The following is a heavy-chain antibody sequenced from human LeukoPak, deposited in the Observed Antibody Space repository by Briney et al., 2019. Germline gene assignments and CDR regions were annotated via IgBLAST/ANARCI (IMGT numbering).Heavy chain of an antibody. V-gene: IGHV3-21*01. J-gene: IGHJ4*02. CDR3: ASEYGGYG. CDR1: GFTFSSYA. D-gene: IGHD5-12*01. CDR2: ISSSSSYI. Sequence: GGSLRLSCAASGFTFSSYAMSWVRQAPGKGLEWVSSISSSSSYIYYADSVKGRFTISGDNAKNSLYLQMNSLRAEDTAVYYCASEYGGYGWGQGTLVTVSS.